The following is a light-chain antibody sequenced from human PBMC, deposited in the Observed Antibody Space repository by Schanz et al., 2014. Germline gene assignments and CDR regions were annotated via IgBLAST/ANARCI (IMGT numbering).Light chain of an antibody. V-gene: IGLV2-14*02. Sequence: QSALTQPASVSGSPGQSITISCTGTSSDVGSYGFVSWYQHYPGKAPKLMIYEGSKRPSGVSNRFSGSKSANTASLTVSGLQAEDEADYYCSSYAGSINWVFGGGTKLTVL. CDR3: SSYAGSINWV. J-gene: IGLJ3*02. CDR2: EGS. CDR1: SSDVGSYGF.